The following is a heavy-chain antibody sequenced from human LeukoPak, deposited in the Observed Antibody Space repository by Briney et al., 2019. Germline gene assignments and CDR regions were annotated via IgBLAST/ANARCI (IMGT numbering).Heavy chain of an antibody. D-gene: IGHD3-10*01. CDR3: ARDDRPPLLWFADRWDENY. V-gene: IGHV1-2*02. Sequence: ASVKVSCKASGYTFTGYYMHWVRQAPGQGLEWMGWINPNSGGTNYAQKFQGRVTMTRDTSISTAYMELSRLRSDDTAVYYCARDDRPPLLWFADRWDENYWGQGTLVTVSS. CDR2: INPNSGGT. CDR1: GYTFTGYY. J-gene: IGHJ4*02.